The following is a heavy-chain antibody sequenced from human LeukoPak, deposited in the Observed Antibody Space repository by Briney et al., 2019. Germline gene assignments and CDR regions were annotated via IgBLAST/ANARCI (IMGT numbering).Heavy chain of an antibody. Sequence: ASVTVSCTASGYTFTSYYMHWVRQAPGQGLEWMGIINPSGGSTSYAQKFQGRVTMTRDTSTSTVYMELSSLRSEDTAVYYCSTGIAVAGTGDSTGWFDPWGQGTLVTVSS. J-gene: IGHJ5*02. CDR2: INPSGGST. V-gene: IGHV1-46*01. D-gene: IGHD6-19*01. CDR3: STGIAVAGTGDSTGWFDP. CDR1: GYTFTSYY.